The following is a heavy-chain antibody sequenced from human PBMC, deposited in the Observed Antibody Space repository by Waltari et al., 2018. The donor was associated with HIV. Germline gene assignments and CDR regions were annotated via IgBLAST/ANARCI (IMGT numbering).Heavy chain of an antibody. CDR1: GYTFTSYA. D-gene: IGHD3-22*01. Sequence: QVQLVQSGAEVKKPGASVKVSCKASGYTFTSYAMHWVRQAPGQRLEWMGWINAGNGNTKYSRKFQGRVTITRDTSASTAYMELSSLRSEDTAVYYCARGRYYDSSGPYFDYWGQGTLVTVSS. CDR3: ARGRYYDSSGPYFDY. V-gene: IGHV1-3*01. J-gene: IGHJ4*02. CDR2: INAGNGNT.